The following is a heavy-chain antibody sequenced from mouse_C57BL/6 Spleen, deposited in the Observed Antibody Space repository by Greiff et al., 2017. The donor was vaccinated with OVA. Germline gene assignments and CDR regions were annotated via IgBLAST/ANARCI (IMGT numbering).Heavy chain of an antibody. Sequence: EVKLVESGPGLVKPSQSLSLTCSVTGYSITSGYYWNWIRQFPGNKLEWMGYISYDGSNNYNPSLKNRISITRDTSKNQFFLKLNSGTTEDTATYYCARAFYDYGGAWFAYWGQGTLVTVSA. D-gene: IGHD2-4*01. V-gene: IGHV3-6*01. CDR1: GYSITSGYY. CDR2: ISYDGSN. CDR3: ARAFYDYGGAWFAY. J-gene: IGHJ3*01.